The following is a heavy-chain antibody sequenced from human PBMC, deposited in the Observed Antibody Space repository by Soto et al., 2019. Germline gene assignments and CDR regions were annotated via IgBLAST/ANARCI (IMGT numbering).Heavy chain of an antibody. CDR1: GATFSSYA. CDR2: IVPTVDTS. CDR3: VRVVAIPGYPDN. D-gene: IGHD5-12*01. Sequence: QVQLVQSGAEVRQPASSVKVSCKTSGATFSSYAITWVRQAPGQGLEWMGGIVPTVDTSTYAQKFQGRVTITAAKFTNTVYMALSSLRSDDTAVYYCVRVVAIPGYPDNWGQGTLVTVSS. J-gene: IGHJ4*02. V-gene: IGHV1-69*14.